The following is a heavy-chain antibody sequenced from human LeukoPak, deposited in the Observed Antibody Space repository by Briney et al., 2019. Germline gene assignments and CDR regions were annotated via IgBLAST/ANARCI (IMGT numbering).Heavy chain of an antibody. CDR2: IRSTANGYAT. Sequence: GGSLRLSCAASGFTFSGSALHWVRQASGKGLEWVGRIRSTANGYATAYAASVKGRFTISRDDSKNTAYLQMDSLKTEDTAVYYCAKYSWGAVAAPFDYWGQGALVTVSS. CDR1: GFTFSGSA. J-gene: IGHJ4*02. CDR3: AKYSWGAVAAPFDY. V-gene: IGHV3-73*01. D-gene: IGHD6-19*01.